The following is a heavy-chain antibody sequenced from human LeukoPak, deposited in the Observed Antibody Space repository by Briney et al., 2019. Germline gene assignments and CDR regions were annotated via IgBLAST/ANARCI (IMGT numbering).Heavy chain of an antibody. CDR2: IDYDGSHI. CDR1: GFTFTTST. V-gene: IGHV3-21*01. D-gene: IGHD3-16*01. J-gene: IGHJ4*02. CDR3: ARDPERYLRMGHYDY. Sequence: GGSLRLSCAGSGFTFTTSTMNWVRQVPGKGLEWVSSIDYDGSHIYYAASVKGRFSISRDNARDSVYLQMDSLRAEDTAVYYCARDPERYLRMGHYDYWGQGTLVIVSS.